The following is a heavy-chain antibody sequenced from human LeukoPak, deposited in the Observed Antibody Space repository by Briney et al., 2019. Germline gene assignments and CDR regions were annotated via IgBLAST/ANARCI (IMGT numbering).Heavy chain of an antibody. D-gene: IGHD2-21*02. CDR3: ARDPGYCGGDCYSRDAFDI. V-gene: IGHV3-21*01. Sequence: GGSLRLSCAASGFTFSSYSTNWVRQAPGKGLEWVSSISSSSSYIYYADSVKGRFTISRDNAKNSLYLQMNSLRAEDTAVYYCARDPGYCGGDCYSRDAFDIWGQGTMVTVSS. J-gene: IGHJ3*02. CDR2: ISSSSSYI. CDR1: GFTFSSYS.